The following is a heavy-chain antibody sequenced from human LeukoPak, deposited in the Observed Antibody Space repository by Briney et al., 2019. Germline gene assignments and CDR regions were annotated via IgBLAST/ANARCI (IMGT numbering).Heavy chain of an antibody. CDR1: GYSISSGYY. V-gene: IGHV4-38-2*02. D-gene: IGHD5-24*01. CDR3: ARGRWLQNY. Sequence: SETLSLTCTVSGYSISSGYYWGWIRQPPGKGLEWIGSIYYSGSTYYNPSLKSRVTISVDTSKNQFSLKLSSVTAADTAVYYCARGRWLQNYWGQGTLVTVSS. J-gene: IGHJ4*02. CDR2: IYYSGST.